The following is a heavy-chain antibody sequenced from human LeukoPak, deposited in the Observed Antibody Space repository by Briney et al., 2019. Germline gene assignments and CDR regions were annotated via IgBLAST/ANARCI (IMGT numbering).Heavy chain of an antibody. CDR3: ARIPVARSYYFDY. CDR1: GFTFSSYS. J-gene: IGHJ4*02. CDR2: ISSSSSTI. V-gene: IGHV3-48*01. Sequence: GGSLRLTCAASGFTFSSYSMNWVRQAPGKGLEWVSYISSSSSTIYYANSVEGRFTISRDNAKNSLYLQMNSLRPEDTAVYYCARIPVARSYYFDYWGQGTLVTVSS. D-gene: IGHD6-19*01.